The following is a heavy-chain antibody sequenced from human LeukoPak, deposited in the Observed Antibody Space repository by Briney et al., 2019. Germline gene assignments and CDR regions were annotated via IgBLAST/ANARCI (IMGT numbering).Heavy chain of an antibody. CDR3: ARRAAGTFDY. CDR1: GGSISSSTYY. Sequence: SETLSLTCTVSGGSISSSTYYWGWIRQPPGKGLEWIGSIYYSGSTYYNPSLKSRVSISIDTSKNQFSLNLSSVTAADTAVYYCARRAAGTFDYWGQGTLVTVSS. D-gene: IGHD6-13*01. V-gene: IGHV4-39*01. CDR2: IYYSGST. J-gene: IGHJ4*02.